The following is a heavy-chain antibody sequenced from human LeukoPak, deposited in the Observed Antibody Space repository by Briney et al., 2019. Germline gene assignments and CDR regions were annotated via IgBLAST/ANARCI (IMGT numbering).Heavy chain of an antibody. Sequence: GASVKVSCTVSGYTLTELSMHWVRQAPGKGLGWMGGFDPEDGETIYAQKFQGRVTMTEDTSTDTAYMELSSLRSEDTAVYNCARLAVAGAEGLCSYNGMDVWSQGTTVTVSS. V-gene: IGHV1-24*01. CDR1: GYTLTELS. J-gene: IGHJ6*02. D-gene: IGHD6-19*01. CDR3: ARLAVAGAEGLCSYNGMDV. CDR2: FDPEDGET.